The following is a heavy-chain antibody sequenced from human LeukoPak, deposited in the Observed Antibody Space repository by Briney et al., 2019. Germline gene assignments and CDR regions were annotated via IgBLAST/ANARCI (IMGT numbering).Heavy chain of an antibody. V-gene: IGHV3-23*01. CDR3: AKVIGIAAAGTGSGYYYYGMDV. CDR2: ISGSGGST. J-gene: IGHJ6*02. CDR1: GFTFSSYA. D-gene: IGHD6-13*01. Sequence: PGGSLRLSCAPSGFTFSSYAMSWVRQAPGKGLEWVSAISGSGGSTYYADSVKGRFTISRDNSKNTLYLQMNSLRAEDTAVYYCAKVIGIAAAGTGSGYYYYGMDVRGQGTTVTVSS.